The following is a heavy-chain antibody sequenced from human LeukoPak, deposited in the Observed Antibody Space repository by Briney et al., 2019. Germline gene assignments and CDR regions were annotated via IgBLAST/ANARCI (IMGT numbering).Heavy chain of an antibody. CDR1: GFXFSSYS. J-gene: IGHJ3*02. CDR3: AKSYRPQSRDTFDI. V-gene: IGHV3-30*18. Sequence: GGSLRLSCVASGFXFSSYSIHWVRQAPGKGLEWVAVMSKDGISEYYADSVKGRFTISSDNSKNTLYLQMNSLRAEDTAVYYCAKSYRPQSRDTFDIWGQGTMVTVSS. CDR2: MSKDGISE.